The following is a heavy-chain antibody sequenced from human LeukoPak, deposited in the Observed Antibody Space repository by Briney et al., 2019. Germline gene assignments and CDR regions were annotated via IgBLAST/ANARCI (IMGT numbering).Heavy chain of an antibody. D-gene: IGHD6-6*01. J-gene: IGHJ4*02. CDR3: ARVIAARHFDY. CDR1: GFTVSTTY. V-gene: IGHV3-66*01. Sequence: PGGSLRLSCAASGFTVSTTYMSWVRQAPGKGLEWVSLIYSGGSTYYADSVKGRFTISRDNSMNTMFLQMNSLRAEDTAVYYCARVIAARHFDYWGQGTLVTVSS. CDR2: IYSGGST.